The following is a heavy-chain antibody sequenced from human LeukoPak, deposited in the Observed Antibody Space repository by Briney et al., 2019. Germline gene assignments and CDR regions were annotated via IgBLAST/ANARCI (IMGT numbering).Heavy chain of an antibody. J-gene: IGHJ4*02. Sequence: SETLSLTCTVSGGSISSYYWSWIRQPPGKGLEWIGYIYYSGSTNYNPSLKSRVTISVDTSKNQFSLKLSSVTAADTAVYYCARDQVGGPVDYWGQGTLVTVSS. CDR1: GGSISSYY. D-gene: IGHD3-16*01. CDR2: IYYSGST. V-gene: IGHV4-59*12. CDR3: ARDQVGGPVDY.